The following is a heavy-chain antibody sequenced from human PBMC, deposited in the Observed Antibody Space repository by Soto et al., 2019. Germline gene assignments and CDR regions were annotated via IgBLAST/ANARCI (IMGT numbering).Heavy chain of an antibody. CDR2: IRDRAFSYAT. V-gene: IGHV3-73*01. CDR1: GFVFKDSS. J-gene: IGHJ4*02. D-gene: IGHD6-13*01. Sequence: EVLLVESGGGLVQPGGSLKLSCAASGFVFKDSSIHWVRQASGKGLEWVGRIRDRAFSYATAYAASVKGRFTISRDDSTNTAYLQMNSLKPEDTAIYYCTILIGAAQDYWGQGTLVTVSS. CDR3: TILIGAAQDY.